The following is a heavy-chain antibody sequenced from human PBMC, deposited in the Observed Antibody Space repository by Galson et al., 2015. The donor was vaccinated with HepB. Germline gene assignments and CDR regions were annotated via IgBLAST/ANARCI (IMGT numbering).Heavy chain of an antibody. D-gene: IGHD5/OR15-5a*01. CDR1: GFTFSDYY. CDR3: ARGGVSNWFDP. V-gene: IGHV3-11*06. CDR2: ISSSSSYT. Sequence: SLRLSCAASGFTFSDYYMSWIRQAPGKGLEWVSYISSSSSYTNYADSVKGRFTISRDNAKNSLYLQMNSLRAEDTAVYYCARGGVSNWFDPWGQGTLVTVSS. J-gene: IGHJ5*02.